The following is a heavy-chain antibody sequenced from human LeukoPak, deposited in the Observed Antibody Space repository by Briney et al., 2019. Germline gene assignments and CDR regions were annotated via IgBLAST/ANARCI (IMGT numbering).Heavy chain of an antibody. CDR3: AKRVVVGATSPYSDFQH. CDR1: GGSISSGGYY. J-gene: IGHJ1*01. D-gene: IGHD1-26*01. V-gene: IGHV4-31*03. Sequence: SETLSLTCTVSGGSISSGGYYWSWIRQHPGKGLEWIGYIYYSGSTYYNPSLKSRVTISVDTSKNQFSLKLSSVTAPDTAVYYCAKRVVVGATSPYSDFQHWGQGTLVTVSS. CDR2: IYYSGST.